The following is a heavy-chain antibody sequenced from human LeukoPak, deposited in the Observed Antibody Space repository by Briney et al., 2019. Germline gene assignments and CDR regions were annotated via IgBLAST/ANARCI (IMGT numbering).Heavy chain of an antibody. V-gene: IGHV3-30-3*01. CDR2: ISYDGSNK. CDR1: GFTFSSYA. J-gene: IGHJ4*02. Sequence: PGGSLRLSCAASGFTFSSYAMHWVRQAPGKGLGWVAVISYDGSNKYYADSVKGRFTISRDNSKNTLYLQMNSLRAEDTAVYYCARDLNRYYYDSSGYYFDYWGQGTLVTVSS. CDR3: ARDLNRYYYDSSGYYFDY. D-gene: IGHD3-22*01.